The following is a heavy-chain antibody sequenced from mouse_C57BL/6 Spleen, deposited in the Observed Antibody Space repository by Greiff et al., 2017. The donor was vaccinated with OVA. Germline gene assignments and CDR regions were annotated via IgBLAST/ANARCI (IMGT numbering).Heavy chain of an antibody. CDR2: IYPGSGST. V-gene: IGHV1-55*01. J-gene: IGHJ2*01. D-gene: IGHD1-1*01. CDR3: ASRGYYGSSDY. Sequence: VKLQQPGAELVKPGASVKMSCKASGYTLTSYWITWVKQRPGQGLEWIGDIYPGSGSTNYNENFKSKATLTVDTSSSTAYMQLSSLTSEDSAVYYCASRGYYGSSDYWGQGTTLTVSS. CDR1: GYTLTSYW.